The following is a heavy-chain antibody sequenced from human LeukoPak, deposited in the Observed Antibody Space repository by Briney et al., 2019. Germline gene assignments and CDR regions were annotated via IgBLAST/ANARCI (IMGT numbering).Heavy chain of an antibody. CDR2: IIPIFGTA. D-gene: IGHD2-8*02. Sequence: GASVKVSCKASGGTFSSYAISWVRQAPGQGLEWMGGIIPIFGTANYAQKFQGRVTITADESTSTAYMELSSLRSEDTAVYYCAKVVLVVYAGYFDYWGQGTLVTVSS. CDR3: AKVVLVVYAGYFDY. J-gene: IGHJ4*02. V-gene: IGHV1-69*13. CDR1: GGTFSSYA.